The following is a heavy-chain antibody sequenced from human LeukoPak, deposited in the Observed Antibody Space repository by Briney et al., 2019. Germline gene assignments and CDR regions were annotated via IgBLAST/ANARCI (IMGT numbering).Heavy chain of an antibody. CDR2: ISYDGSNK. D-gene: IGHD7-27*01. Sequence: GGSLRLSCAASGFTFSSYGMHWVRQAPGKGLEWVAVISYDGSNKYYADSVKGRFTISRDNSKNTLYLQMNSLRAEDTAVYYCAKSPWGYDYWGQGTLVTVSS. CDR1: GFTFSSYG. J-gene: IGHJ4*02. CDR3: AKSPWGYDY. V-gene: IGHV3-30*18.